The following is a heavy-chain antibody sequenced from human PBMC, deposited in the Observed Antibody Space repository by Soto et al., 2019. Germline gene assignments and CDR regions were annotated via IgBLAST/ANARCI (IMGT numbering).Heavy chain of an antibody. J-gene: IGHJ6*02. CDR2: ISHDGSNK. CDR1: GFTFSSYA. CDR3: ARDRSLDFWSGFHDGMDV. V-gene: IGHV3-30-3*01. Sequence: QVQLVESGGGVVQPGRSLRLSCVASGFTFSSYATHWVRQAPGKGLEWVAVISHDGSNKYSADSVKGRLTISRDNSKNTLFLQMNSLRAEDTAVYYCARDRSLDFWSGFHDGMDVWGLGTTVTVSS. D-gene: IGHD3-3*01.